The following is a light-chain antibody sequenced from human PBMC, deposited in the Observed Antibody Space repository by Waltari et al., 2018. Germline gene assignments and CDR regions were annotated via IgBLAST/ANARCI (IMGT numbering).Light chain of an antibody. Sequence: DIQMTQSPSTLSASVGDRVIFSCRASQIISKWLAWYQQKPGKDPKLLIYKASTLESGVPSRFSSSGSGTEFTLTISSLQPEDFSTYYCQQYNSYSLLSFGGGTKVEIK. V-gene: IGKV1-5*03. J-gene: IGKJ4*01. CDR1: QIISKW. CDR2: KAS. CDR3: QQYNSYSLLS.